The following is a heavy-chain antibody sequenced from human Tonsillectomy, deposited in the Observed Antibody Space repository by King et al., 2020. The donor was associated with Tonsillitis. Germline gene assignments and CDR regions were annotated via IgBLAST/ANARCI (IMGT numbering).Heavy chain of an antibody. D-gene: IGHD5-24*01. CDR1: GYTFNSYG. Sequence: QLVQSGAEVKKPGASVKVSCKTSGYTFNSYGVSWVRQAPGQGLEWMGWISTYNGDTNYAQKFQGRVTMTTDTSTSTAYMELRGLRSDDTAVYYCARMEMTTISDYYFDYWGQGTLVTVSS. J-gene: IGHJ4*02. CDR3: ARMEMTTISDYYFDY. CDR2: ISTYNGDT. V-gene: IGHV1-18*04.